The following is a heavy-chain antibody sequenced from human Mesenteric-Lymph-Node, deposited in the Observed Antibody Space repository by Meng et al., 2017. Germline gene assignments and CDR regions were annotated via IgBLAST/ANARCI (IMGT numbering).Heavy chain of an antibody. Sequence: GESLKISCTASGFTFGDYAMSWFRQAPGKGLEWVGFIRSKAYGGTTEYAASVKGRFTISRDDSKSIAYLQMNSLKTEDTAVYYCAREGATIDDAFDIWGQGTMVTVSS. J-gene: IGHJ3*02. V-gene: IGHV3-49*03. CDR3: AREGATIDDAFDI. CDR2: IRSKAYGGTT. D-gene: IGHD5-24*01. CDR1: GFTFGDYA.